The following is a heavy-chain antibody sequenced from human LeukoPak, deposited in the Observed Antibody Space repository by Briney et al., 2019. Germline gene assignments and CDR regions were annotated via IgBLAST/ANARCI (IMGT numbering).Heavy chain of an antibody. Sequence: ASVKVFCKASGSTFSSYAISWVRQAPGQGLEWMGGIIPIFGTANYAQKFQGRVTITADESTSAAYMELSSLRSEDTAVYYCARSGYSSGWYRLNYFDYWGQGTLVTVSS. D-gene: IGHD6-19*01. J-gene: IGHJ4*02. CDR2: IIPIFGTA. CDR1: GSTFSSYA. V-gene: IGHV1-69*13. CDR3: ARSGYSSGWYRLNYFDY.